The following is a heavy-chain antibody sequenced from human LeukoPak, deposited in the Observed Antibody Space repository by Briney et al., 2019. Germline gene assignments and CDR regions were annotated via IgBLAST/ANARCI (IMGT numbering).Heavy chain of an antibody. V-gene: IGHV3-9*03. J-gene: IGHJ3*02. D-gene: IGHD6-19*01. CDR2: ISWNSGRT. Sequence: GRSLRLSCRASGFTFDDYAMHWVRQVPGKGQEWVSGISWNSGRTDYADSVKGRFTISRDNAKNSLYLQMNSVRAEDMALYYCAKDMGYSSTGAFDIWGQGTMVSVSS. CDR3: AKDMGYSSTGAFDI. CDR1: GFTFDDYA.